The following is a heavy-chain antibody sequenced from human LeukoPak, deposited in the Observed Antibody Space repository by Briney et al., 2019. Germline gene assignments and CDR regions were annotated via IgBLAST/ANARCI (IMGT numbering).Heavy chain of an antibody. CDR2: IYHSGST. Sequence: SETLSLTCAVSGGSISSSNWWSWVRHPPGKGLEWIGEIYHSGSTNYNPSLKSRVTISVDKSKNQFSLKLSSETAADTAVYYCARAPISNLNSFDYWGQGTLVTVSS. V-gene: IGHV4-4*02. CDR3: ARAPISNLNSFDY. J-gene: IGHJ4*02. CDR1: GGSISSSNW.